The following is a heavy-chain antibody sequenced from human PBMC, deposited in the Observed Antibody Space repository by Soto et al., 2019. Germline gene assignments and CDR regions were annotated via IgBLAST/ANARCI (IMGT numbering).Heavy chain of an antibody. CDR2: ITHTGDT. J-gene: IGHJ6*02. CDR1: GFTFSSYA. D-gene: IGHD6-13*01. Sequence: EVQVLESGGGLVQPGGSLRLSCSASGFTFSSYAMSWARQAPGKGLEWVSSITHTGDTYYADSVKGRFTISRGNSKNTLYLQTNSLRAEDTAIYYCGKERQQLALYYHYGLDVWGQGTTVIVSS. V-gene: IGHV3-23*01. CDR3: GKERQQLALYYHYGLDV.